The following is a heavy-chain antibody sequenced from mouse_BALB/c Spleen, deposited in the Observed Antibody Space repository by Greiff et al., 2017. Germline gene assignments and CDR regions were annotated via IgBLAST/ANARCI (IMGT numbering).Heavy chain of an antibody. CDR3: ARHGGGNYYAMDY. J-gene: IGHJ4*01. V-gene: IGHV5-6*02. CDR1: GFTFSSYG. Sequence: DVMLVESGGDLVKPGGSLKLSCAASGFTFSSYGMSWVRQTPDKRLEWVATISSGGSYTYYPDSVKGRFTISRDNAKNTLYLQMSSLKSEDTAMYYCARHGGGNYYAMDYWGQGTSVTVSS. D-gene: IGHD2-1*01. CDR2: ISSGGSYT.